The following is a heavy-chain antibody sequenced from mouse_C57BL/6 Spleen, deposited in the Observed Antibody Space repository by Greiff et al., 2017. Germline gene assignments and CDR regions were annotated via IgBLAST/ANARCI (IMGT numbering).Heavy chain of an antibody. CDR3: TRLEESPTFGC. Sequence: VQLQQSGAELVRPGASVTLSCKASGYTFTDYEMHWVKQTPVHCLEWIGAIDPETGGTAYNQKFKGKAILTADKSSSTAYMELRSLTSEDSAVYYCTRLEESPTFGCWGQGTTLTVSS. D-gene: IGHD2-10*01. J-gene: IGHJ2*01. CDR1: GYTFTDYE. CDR2: IDPETGGT. V-gene: IGHV1-15*01.